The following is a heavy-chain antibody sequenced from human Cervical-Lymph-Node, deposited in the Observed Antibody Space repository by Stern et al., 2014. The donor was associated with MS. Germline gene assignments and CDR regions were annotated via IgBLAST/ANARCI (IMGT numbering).Heavy chain of an antibody. D-gene: IGHD6-6*01. V-gene: IGHV7-4-1*02. J-gene: IGHJ4*02. CDR3: ATWGAGSSPPLFY. CDR1: GYNLTTFA. Sequence: VQLVQSGSELKKPGASVKVSCKASGYNLTTFAINWVRQAPGPGLEWMGWINTKTGNPTFAQGFTGRFVFSLDASSNTAYLQIISLKAEDSAVYYCATWGAGSSPPLFYWGQGTLVTVSS. CDR2: INTKTGNP.